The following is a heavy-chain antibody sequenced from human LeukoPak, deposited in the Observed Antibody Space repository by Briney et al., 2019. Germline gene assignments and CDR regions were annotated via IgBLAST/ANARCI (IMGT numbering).Heavy chain of an antibody. CDR2: INHSGST. CDR1: GGSFSGYY. Sequence: SETLSLTCAVYGGSFSGYYWTRIRQPPGKGLEWIGEINHSGSTNYNPSLKSRVTVSVDTSKNQFSLKLSSVTAADTAVYYCAREEIRSWFDPWGQGTLVTVSS. V-gene: IGHV4-34*01. D-gene: IGHD5-24*01. CDR3: AREEIRSWFDP. J-gene: IGHJ5*02.